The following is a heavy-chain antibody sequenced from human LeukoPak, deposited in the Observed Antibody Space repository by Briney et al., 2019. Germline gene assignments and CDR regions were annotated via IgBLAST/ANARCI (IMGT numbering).Heavy chain of an antibody. CDR3: AVTPDHSSSWVHANDY. CDR2: INPNSGGT. J-gene: IGHJ4*02. Sequence: GASVKVSCKASGYTFTGYYIHWVRQAPGQGLEWMGRINPNSGGTNYAQEFQGRVTMTRDTSISTAYMELSRLRSDDTAVYYCAVTPDHSSSWVHANDYWGLGTLVTVSS. V-gene: IGHV1-2*06. D-gene: IGHD6-13*01. CDR1: GYTFTGYY.